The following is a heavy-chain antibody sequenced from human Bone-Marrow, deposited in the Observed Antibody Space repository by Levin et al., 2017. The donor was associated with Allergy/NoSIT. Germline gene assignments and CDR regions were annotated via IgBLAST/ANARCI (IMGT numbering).Heavy chain of an antibody. CDR3: AREDYDYGDIDAFDI. V-gene: IGHV3-33*01. D-gene: IGHD4-17*01. CDR2: IWYDGSNK. Sequence: GGSLRLSCAASGFTFSSYGMHWVRQAPGKGLEWVAVIWYDGSNKYYADSVKGRFTISRDNSKNTLYLQMNSLRAEDTAVYYCAREDYDYGDIDAFDIWGQGTMVTVSS. CDR1: GFTFSSYG. J-gene: IGHJ3*02.